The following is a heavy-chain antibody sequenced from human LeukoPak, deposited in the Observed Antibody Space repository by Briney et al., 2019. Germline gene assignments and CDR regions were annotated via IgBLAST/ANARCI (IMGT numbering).Heavy chain of an antibody. CDR2: ISYDGTNK. J-gene: IGHJ4*02. Sequence: GGSLRLSCAASGFTFSSYGMNWVRQAPGKGLEWVAVISYDGTNKFYVDSLRGRFTISRDNSKNALYLQMNSLRAEDTAVYYCAKDGYYGSGTYPDYWGQGTLVTVSS. CDR3: AKDGYYGSGTYPDY. V-gene: IGHV3-30*18. CDR1: GFTFSSYG. D-gene: IGHD3-10*01.